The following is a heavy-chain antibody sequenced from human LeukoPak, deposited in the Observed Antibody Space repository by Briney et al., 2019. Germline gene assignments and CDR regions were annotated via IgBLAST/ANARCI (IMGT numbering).Heavy chain of an antibody. D-gene: IGHD6-19*01. J-gene: IGHJ6*03. V-gene: IGHV4-59*01. CDR3: ARAISAWSYFYYMDV. Sequence: SETLSLTCTVSGGSISSFYWSWIRQSPGKGLEWIGYFYYSRGTTYNPSLRSRATISADTSQNQFSLKLRSVTAADTAVYYCARAISAWSYFYYMDVWGKGTTVTVSS. CDR2: FYYSRGT. CDR1: GGSISSFY.